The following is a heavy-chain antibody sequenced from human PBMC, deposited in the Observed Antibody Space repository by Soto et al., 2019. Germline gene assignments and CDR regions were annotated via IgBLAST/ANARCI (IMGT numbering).Heavy chain of an antibody. CDR3: ARDRAVAGTYYYYGMDV. CDR2: IIPIFGTA. Sequence: SVKVSCKASGGTFSSYAISWVRQAPGQGLEWMGGIIPIFGTANYAQKFQGRVTITADESTSTAYMELSSLRSEDTAVYYCARDRAVAGTYYYYGMDVWGQGTTVTVSS. J-gene: IGHJ6*02. D-gene: IGHD6-19*01. CDR1: GGTFSSYA. V-gene: IGHV1-69*13.